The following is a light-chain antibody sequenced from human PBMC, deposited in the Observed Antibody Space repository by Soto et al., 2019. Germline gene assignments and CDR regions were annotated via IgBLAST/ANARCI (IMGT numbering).Light chain of an antibody. Sequence: DIQMTQSPSSLSASVGDRVTITCQPSQDISNYLNWYQQKPGKAPKLLIYDASNLETGVPSRFSGSGSGTDFTFTISSLQPEDIATYYCQQYDNLPITSGQGTRLEIK. J-gene: IGKJ5*01. V-gene: IGKV1-33*01. CDR1: QDISNY. CDR3: QQYDNLPIT. CDR2: DAS.